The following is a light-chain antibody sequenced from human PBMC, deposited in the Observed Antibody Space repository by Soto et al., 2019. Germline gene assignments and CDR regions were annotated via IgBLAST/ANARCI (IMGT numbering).Light chain of an antibody. CDR3: QQYNSYPS. V-gene: IGKV1-5*03. CDR1: QSISSW. J-gene: IGKJ4*01. Sequence: DIQMTQSPSTLSASVGDRVTITCRASQSISSWLAWYQQKPGKAPKLLIYKASSLESGVPSRFSGSGSGTESTLTISSLQPDDFVTYYCQQYNSYPSFGGGTKVEIK. CDR2: KAS.